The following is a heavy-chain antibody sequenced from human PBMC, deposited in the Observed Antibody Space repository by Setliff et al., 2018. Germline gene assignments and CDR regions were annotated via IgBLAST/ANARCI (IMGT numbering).Heavy chain of an antibody. J-gene: IGHJ3*02. CDR2: IWYDGSNK. V-gene: IGHV3-33*01. CDR3: ARGDILTGYYSTYFWDNADAFDI. Sequence: PGGSLRLSCAASGFTFSSYGMHWVRQAPGKGLEWVAVIWYDGSNKYYADSVKGRFTISRDNSKNTLYLQMNSLRADDTAIYYCARGDILTGYYSTYFWDNADAFDIWGQGTMVTVSS. D-gene: IGHD3-9*01. CDR1: GFTFSSYG.